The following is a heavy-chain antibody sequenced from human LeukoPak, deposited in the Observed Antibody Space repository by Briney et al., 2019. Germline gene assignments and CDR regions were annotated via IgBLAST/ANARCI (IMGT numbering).Heavy chain of an antibody. CDR1: GFIFSSYE. J-gene: IGHJ6*04. D-gene: IGHD3-10*02. CDR2: ISSSGSTI. CDR3: AELGITMIGGV. V-gene: IGHV3-48*03. Sequence: QPGGSLRLSCAASGFIFSSYEMNWVRQAPGKGLECVSYISSSGSTIYYADSVKGRFTISRDNGKNSLYLQMNSLRAEDTAVYYCAELGITMIGGVWGKGTTVTISS.